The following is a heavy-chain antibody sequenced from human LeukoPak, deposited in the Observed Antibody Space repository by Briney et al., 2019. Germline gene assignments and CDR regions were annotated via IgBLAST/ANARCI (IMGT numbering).Heavy chain of an antibody. D-gene: IGHD2-2*02. CDR1: GFTFSSYG. CDR2: IWYDGSNK. Sequence: PGGSLRLSCAASGFTFSSYGMHWVRQAPGKGLEWVAVIWYDGSNKYYADSVKGRFTISRDNSKNTLYLQMNSLRAEDTAVYYCARDGCVGCTSCYRGPDAFDIWGQGTMVTVSS. V-gene: IGHV3-33*01. CDR3: ARDGCVGCTSCYRGPDAFDI. J-gene: IGHJ3*02.